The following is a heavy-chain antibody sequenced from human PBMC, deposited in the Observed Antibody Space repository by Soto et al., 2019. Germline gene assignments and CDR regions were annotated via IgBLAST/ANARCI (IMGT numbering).Heavy chain of an antibody. V-gene: IGHV4-59*01. D-gene: IGHD2-21*02. J-gene: IGHJ5*02. CDR2: IYYSGST. Sequence: SETLSLTCTVSGGSISSYYWSWIRQPPGKGLEWIGYIYYSGSTNYNPSLKSRVTISVDTSKNQFSLKLSSVTAADTAVYYCAGRMTTTPNWFDPWGQGTLVTVS. CDR3: AGRMTTTPNWFDP. CDR1: GGSISSYY.